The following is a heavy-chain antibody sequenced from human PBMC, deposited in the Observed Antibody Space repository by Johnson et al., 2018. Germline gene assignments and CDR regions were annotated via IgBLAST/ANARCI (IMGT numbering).Heavy chain of an antibody. CDR3: ARGEGDIAMVTGDAFDI. CDR2: IIPIFGTA. Sequence: QVQLVQSGAEVKKPGSSVKVSCKASGGTFSSYAINWVRQAPGQGLEWMGGIIPIFGTANYAQKFQGRVTITADESTSTACMELSSLRSEETAVYYCARGEGDIAMVTGDAFDIWGQGTMVTVSS. J-gene: IGHJ3*02. CDR1: GGTFSSYA. D-gene: IGHD5-18*01. V-gene: IGHV1-69*12.